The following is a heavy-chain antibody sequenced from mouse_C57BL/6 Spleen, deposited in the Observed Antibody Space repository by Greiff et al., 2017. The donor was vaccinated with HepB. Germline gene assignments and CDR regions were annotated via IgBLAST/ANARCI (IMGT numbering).Heavy chain of an antibody. CDR2: IYPGSGST. D-gene: IGHD2-5*01. CDR3: ARCYSNSYYFDY. CDR1: GYTFTSYW. V-gene: IGHV1-55*01. J-gene: IGHJ2*01. Sequence: VQLQQPGAELVKPGASVKMSCKASGYTFTSYWITWVKQRPGQGLEWIGDIYPGSGSTNYNEKFKSKATLTVDTSSSTAYMQLSSLTSEDSAVYYCARCYSNSYYFDYWGQGTTLTVSS.